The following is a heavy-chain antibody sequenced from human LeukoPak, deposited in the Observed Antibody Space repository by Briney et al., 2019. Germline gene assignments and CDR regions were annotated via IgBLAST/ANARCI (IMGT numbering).Heavy chain of an antibody. CDR2: ISSSSGSTI. CDR1: GFTFSDYY. CDR3: ARASYSSNWYYFDY. J-gene: IGHJ4*02. Sequence: GGSLRLSCAASGFTFSDYYMTWIRQVPGKGLEWVSFISSSSGSTIYYADSVKGRFTISRDNAKNSLYLQMDSLRVEDTAVYYCARASYSSNWYYFDYWGQGTLVTVSS. V-gene: IGHV3-11*04. D-gene: IGHD4-11*01.